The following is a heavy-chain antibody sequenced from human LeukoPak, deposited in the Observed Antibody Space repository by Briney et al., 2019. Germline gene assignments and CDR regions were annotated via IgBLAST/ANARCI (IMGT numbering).Heavy chain of an antibody. V-gene: IGHV3-23*01. CDR2: ISGSGGST. Sequence: PGGSLRLSCAASGFTFSSYAMSWVRQAPGKGLEWVSAISGSGGSTYYADSVKGRFTISRDNSKNTLYLQMNSLRAEDTAVYYCASYDSSGYYYGYWGQGTLVTVYS. D-gene: IGHD3-22*01. CDR1: GFTFSSYA. CDR3: ASYDSSGYYYGY. J-gene: IGHJ4*02.